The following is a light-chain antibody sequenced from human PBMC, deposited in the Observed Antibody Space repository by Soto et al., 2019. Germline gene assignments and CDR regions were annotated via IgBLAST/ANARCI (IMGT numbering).Light chain of an antibody. CDR1: QSVKTY. V-gene: IGKV3-15*01. CDR3: QQYHNWPPWT. J-gene: IGKJ1*01. CDR2: GAS. Sequence: EILITQSPATLSMSPLEIATLSCRASQSVKTYLAWYQQKPGQAPRLLIYGASTRATGIPARFSGGGSGTEFTLTISSLQSEDSAVYYCQQYHNWPPWTFGQGTKVDI.